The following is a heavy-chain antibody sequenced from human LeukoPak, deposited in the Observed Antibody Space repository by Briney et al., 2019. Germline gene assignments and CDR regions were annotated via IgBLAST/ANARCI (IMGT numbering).Heavy chain of an antibody. CDR1: GYSISSGYY. V-gene: IGHV4-38-2*02. D-gene: IGHD3-22*01. CDR3: GRDSRGPDS. J-gene: IGHJ4*02. Sequence: PSETLSLTCTVSGYSISSGYYWGWIRQPPGKGLEWIGSIYHSGSTYYNPSLKSRVTISVDTSKNQISLRLNSVIAADTAVYYCGRDSRGPDSWGQGTLVTVSS. CDR2: IYHSGST.